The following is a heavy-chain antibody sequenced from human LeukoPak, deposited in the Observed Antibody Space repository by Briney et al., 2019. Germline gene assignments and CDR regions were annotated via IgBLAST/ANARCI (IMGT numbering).Heavy chain of an antibody. J-gene: IGHJ4*02. V-gene: IGHV4-59*01. D-gene: IGHD3-16*02. CDR3: ARRMITFGGVIAKKEYYFDY. Sequence: SETLCLTCTVSGGSISSYYWSWIRQPPGKGLEWIGYIYYSGSTNYNPSLKSRVTISVDTSKNQFSLKLSSVTAADTAVYYCARRMITFGGVIAKKEYYFDYWGQGTLVTVSS. CDR1: GGSISSYY. CDR2: IYYSGST.